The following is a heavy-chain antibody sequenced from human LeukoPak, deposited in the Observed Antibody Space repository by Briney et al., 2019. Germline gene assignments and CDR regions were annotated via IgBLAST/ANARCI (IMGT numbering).Heavy chain of an antibody. CDR1: GYSISSGFY. D-gene: IGHD1-26*01. CDR2: IHYSKIT. J-gene: IGHJ4*02. CDR3: ARAVGTTTGLFDY. Sequence: SETLSLTCTVSGYSISSGFYWGWIRQSPGKGLDWIGSIHYSKITFYNPSLKSRVTMSLDTSKNRFSLNLNSVTAADTAVYYCARAVGTTTGLFDYWGQGALVTVSS. V-gene: IGHV4-38-2*02.